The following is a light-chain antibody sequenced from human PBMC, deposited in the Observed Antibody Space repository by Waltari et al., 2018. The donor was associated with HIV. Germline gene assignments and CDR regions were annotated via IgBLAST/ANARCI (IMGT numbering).Light chain of an antibody. Sequence: QSALTQPPSASGSPGQSVTMSCTGTSSDIGGYNYVSWYQQHPGKAPKLIMTEVTKRPSGVPDRFSGSKSGNTASLTVYGLQAEDEAHYYCSSYAPTNKFYVLFGGGTTLTVL. CDR3: SSYAPTNKFYVL. CDR1: SSDIGGYNY. CDR2: EVT. J-gene: IGLJ2*01. V-gene: IGLV2-8*01.